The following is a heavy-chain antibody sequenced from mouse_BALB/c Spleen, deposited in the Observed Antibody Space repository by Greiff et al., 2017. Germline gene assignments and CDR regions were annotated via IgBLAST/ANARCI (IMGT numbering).Heavy chain of an antibody. J-gene: IGHJ3*01. CDR1: GYSITSDYA. D-gene: IGHD2-4*01. Sequence: EVQLQQSGPGLVKPSQSLSLTCTVTGYSITSDYAWNWIRQFPGNKLEWMGYISYSGSTSYNPSLKSRISITRDTSKNQFFLQLNSVTTEDTATYDCARWTTMIEGWFAYWGQGTLVTVSA. V-gene: IGHV3-2*02. CDR2: ISYSGST. CDR3: ARWTTMIEGWFAY.